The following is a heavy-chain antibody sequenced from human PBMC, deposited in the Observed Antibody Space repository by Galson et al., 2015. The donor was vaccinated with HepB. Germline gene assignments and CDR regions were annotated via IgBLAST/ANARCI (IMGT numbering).Heavy chain of an antibody. V-gene: IGHV1-3*01. D-gene: IGHD3-3*01. CDR1: GYTFTSYA. CDR2: INAGNGNT. J-gene: IGHJ6*03. CDR3: ARSTFKSDFWSGYYYYTDV. Sequence: SVKVSCKASGYTFTSYAMHWVRQAPGQRLEWMGWINAGNGNTKYSQKFQGRVTITRDTSASTAYMELSSLRSEDTAVYYCARSTFKSDFWSGYYYYTDVWGKGTTVTVSS.